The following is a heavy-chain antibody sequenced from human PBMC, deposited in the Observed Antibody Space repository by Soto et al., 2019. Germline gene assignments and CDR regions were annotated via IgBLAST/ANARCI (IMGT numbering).Heavy chain of an antibody. CDR3: VRDSARIVVVPRVDGDNRLDP. D-gene: IGHD2-2*01. CDR2: ISGSSDNI. CDR1: GFTFSDYF. V-gene: IGHV3-11*06. J-gene: IGHJ5*02. Sequence: PGGSLRLSCAASGFTFSDYFMSWIRQAPGKGLEWVSFISGSSDNIKYADSVKGRFTISRDNAKNSLYLQMNSLRAEDTAVYYCVRDSARIVVVPRVDGDNRLDPWGQGTLVTVSS.